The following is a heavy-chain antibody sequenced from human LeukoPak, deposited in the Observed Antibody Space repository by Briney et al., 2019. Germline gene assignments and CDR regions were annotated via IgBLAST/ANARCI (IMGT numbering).Heavy chain of an antibody. D-gene: IGHD1-14*01. CDR1: GGSISSYY. J-gene: IGHJ2*01. CDR2: IYDSGST. V-gene: IGHV4-59*08. CDR3: ASRRTDNWYFDL. Sequence: TSETLSLTCTVSGGSISSYYWSWIRQPPGKGLEWIGYIYDSGSTNYNPSLKSRVIISVDTSKDQFSLKLSSVSAADTAVYYCASRRTDNWYFDLWGRGTLVTVSS.